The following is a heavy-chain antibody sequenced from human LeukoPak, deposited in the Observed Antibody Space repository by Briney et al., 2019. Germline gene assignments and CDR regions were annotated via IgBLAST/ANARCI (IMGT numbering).Heavy chain of an antibody. D-gene: IGHD3-16*01. Sequence: GSLRLSCAASGFTFSSYSMNWVRQAPGKGLEWVSSISSSSYIYYADSVKGRFTISRDNAKNSLYLQMNSLRAEDTAVYYCARGGSPGVTQYYFDYWGQGTLVTVSS. CDR2: ISSSSYI. J-gene: IGHJ4*02. CDR1: GFTFSSYS. CDR3: ARGGSPGVTQYYFDY. V-gene: IGHV3-21*01.